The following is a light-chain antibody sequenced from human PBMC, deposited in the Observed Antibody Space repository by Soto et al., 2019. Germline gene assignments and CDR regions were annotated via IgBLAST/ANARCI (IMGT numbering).Light chain of an antibody. V-gene: IGLV2-8*01. CDR2: EVT. CDR3: SSSAGSNTYYV. Sequence: QSVLTQPPSASGSPGQSVTISCTGTSSDVGGYNSVSWYQQRPGKAPKLMIYEVTKRPSGVPVRFSGSKSGSTASLSVSGLQAEDEADYYCSSSAGSNTYYVFGTGTKVTVL. CDR1: SSDVGGYNS. J-gene: IGLJ1*01.